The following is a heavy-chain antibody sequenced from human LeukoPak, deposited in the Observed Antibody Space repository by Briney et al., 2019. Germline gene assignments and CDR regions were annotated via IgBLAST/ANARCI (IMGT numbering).Heavy chain of an antibody. CDR2: INPNSGGT. CDR3: ARMDDNYDFWSGYFDSYFDY. V-gene: IGHV1-2*02. D-gene: IGHD3-3*01. Sequence: ASVKVSRKASGYTFTGYYMHWVRQAPGQGLEWMGWINPNSGGTNYAQKFQGRVTMTRDTSISTAYMELSRLRSDDTAVYYCARMDDNYDFWSGYFDSYFDYWGQGTLVTVSS. CDR1: GYTFTGYY. J-gene: IGHJ4*02.